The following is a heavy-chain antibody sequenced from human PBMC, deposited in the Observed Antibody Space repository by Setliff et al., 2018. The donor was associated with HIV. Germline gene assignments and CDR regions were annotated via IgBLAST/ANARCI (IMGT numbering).Heavy chain of an antibody. D-gene: IGHD5-12*01. CDR3: AKEVATTYYYRYMDV. V-gene: IGHV1-69*06. CDR1: GGTFSDSA. CDR2: TIPVFGTA. J-gene: IGHJ6*03. Sequence: SVKVSCKASGGTFSDSAINWVRQAPGQGLEWMGRTIPVFGTANYAPKFPDRVTITADKSTSTAYLELSSLRSDDTAVYYCAKEVATTYYYRYMDVGGTG.